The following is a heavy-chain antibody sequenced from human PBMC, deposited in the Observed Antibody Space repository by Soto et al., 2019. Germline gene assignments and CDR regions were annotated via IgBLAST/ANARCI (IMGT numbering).Heavy chain of an antibody. CDR2: ITDSGGST. V-gene: IGHV3-23*01. D-gene: IGHD1-1*01. CDR1: VFTFGSVA. CDR3: AKLYWNPRYFDY. Sequence: GGSLRLSCAASVFTFGSVAMAWFPQAPGKGLEWVSSITDSGGSTDYADSVKGRFTISRDNSRNTLYLQMNSLRADDTAVYYCAKLYWNPRYFDYWGQGTRVTVSS. J-gene: IGHJ4*02.